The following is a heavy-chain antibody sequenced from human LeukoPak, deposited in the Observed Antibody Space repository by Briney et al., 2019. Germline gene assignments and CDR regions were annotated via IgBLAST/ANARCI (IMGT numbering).Heavy chain of an antibody. Sequence: GGSLRLSCAASGFTFSSYSMNWVRQAPGKGLEWVSSISSSSSYIYYADSVKGRFTISRDNAKNSLYLQMNSLRAEDTAVYYCARDASIAVAGTDYRGQGTLVTVSS. J-gene: IGHJ4*02. D-gene: IGHD6-19*01. CDR2: ISSSSSYI. V-gene: IGHV3-21*01. CDR3: ARDASIAVAGTDY. CDR1: GFTFSSYS.